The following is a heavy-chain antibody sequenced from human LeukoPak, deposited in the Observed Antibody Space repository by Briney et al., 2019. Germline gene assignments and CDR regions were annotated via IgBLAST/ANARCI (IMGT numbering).Heavy chain of an antibody. Sequence: GGSLRLSCAASGFTSSSYAMSWVRQAPGKGLEWVSAISGSGGSTYYADSVKGRFTISRDNSKNTLYLQMNSLRAEDTAVYYCAKDGPLYSSSWPDDAFDIWGQGTMVTVSS. V-gene: IGHV3-23*01. CDR1: GFTSSSYA. J-gene: IGHJ3*02. CDR2: ISGSGGST. D-gene: IGHD6-13*01. CDR3: AKDGPLYSSSWPDDAFDI.